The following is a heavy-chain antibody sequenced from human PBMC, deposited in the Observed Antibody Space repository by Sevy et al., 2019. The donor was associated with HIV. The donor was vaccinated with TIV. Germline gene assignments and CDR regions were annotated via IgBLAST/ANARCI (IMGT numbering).Heavy chain of an antibody. Sequence: GGSLRLSCAASGFTFSDYYMSWIRQAPGKGLEWVSYISSSGSTIYYADSVKGQFTISRDNAKNSLYLQMNSLRAEDTAVYYCARAGKKYSSSWYFDPWGQRTLVTVSS. CDR3: ARAGKKYSSSWYFDP. D-gene: IGHD6-13*01. V-gene: IGHV3-11*04. CDR1: GFTFSDYY. CDR2: ISSSGSTI. J-gene: IGHJ5*02.